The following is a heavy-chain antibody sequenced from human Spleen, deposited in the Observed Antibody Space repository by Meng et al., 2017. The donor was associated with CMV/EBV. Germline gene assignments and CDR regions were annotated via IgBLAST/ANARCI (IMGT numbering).Heavy chain of an antibody. CDR1: GYTLTRYH. Sequence: ASVKVSCKASGYTLTRYHMHWVRQAPGQGLEWMGWISAYNGNTNYAQKLQGRVTMTTDTSTSTAYMELRSLRSDDTAVYYCARDRSLRFLEWLSSGMDVWGQGTTVTVSS. D-gene: IGHD3-3*01. CDR3: ARDRSLRFLEWLSSGMDV. J-gene: IGHJ6*02. CDR2: ISAYNGNT. V-gene: IGHV1-18*04.